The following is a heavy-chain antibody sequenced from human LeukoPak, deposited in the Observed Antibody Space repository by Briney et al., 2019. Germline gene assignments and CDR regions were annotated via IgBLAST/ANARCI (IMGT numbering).Heavy chain of an antibody. Sequence: ASVKASCKVSGYTLTELAMHWVGQAPGKGLKWIGGFYPEKGETIYTQQLQGRLTMTEDTSTDTAYMELSSLTSEDTAVYYCATPLGPLGLIPYYFDYWGQGTLVTVSS. CDR3: ATPLGPLGLIPYYFDY. CDR1: GYTLTELA. D-gene: IGHD2-21*01. J-gene: IGHJ4*02. CDR2: FYPEKGET. V-gene: IGHV1-24*01.